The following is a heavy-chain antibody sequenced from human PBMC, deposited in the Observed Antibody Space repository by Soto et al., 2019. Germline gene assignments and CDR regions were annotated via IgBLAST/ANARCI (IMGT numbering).Heavy chain of an antibody. D-gene: IGHD3-10*01. CDR3: ARSGGPGSFDY. Sequence: ASVKVSCKASGYTLTRYYVHWVRQAPGQGLEWMGIVNYDGGSTIYAQKFQGRVTMTRDTSTSTVYMELSSLRSEDTAVYYCARSGGPGSFDYWGRGTLVTVSS. V-gene: IGHV1-46*01. CDR2: VNYDGGST. J-gene: IGHJ4*02. CDR1: GYTLTRYY.